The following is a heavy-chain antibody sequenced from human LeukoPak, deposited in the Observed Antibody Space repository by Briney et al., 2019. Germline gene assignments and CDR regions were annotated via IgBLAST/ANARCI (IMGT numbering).Heavy chain of an antibody. Sequence: SVKLSCKASGATFSSYGISWVRQAPGQGLEWMGGIIPTFDTTDYAQKFQGRVTITADESTSTVYMELSSLRSEDTAIYYCARDQEPTYYYYYMDVWGKGTTVTVSS. V-gene: IGHV1-69*13. CDR2: IIPTFDTT. D-gene: IGHD1-14*01. CDR1: GATFSSYG. CDR3: ARDQEPTYYYYYMDV. J-gene: IGHJ6*03.